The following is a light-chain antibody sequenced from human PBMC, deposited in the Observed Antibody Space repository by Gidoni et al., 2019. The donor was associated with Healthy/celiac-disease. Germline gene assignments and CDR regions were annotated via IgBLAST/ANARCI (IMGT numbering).Light chain of an antibody. V-gene: IGKV4-1*01. CDR3: QSRLT. J-gene: IGKJ4*01. Sequence: DIVMTQSPDSLAVSLGERATINCKSSQSVLFSSNNKNYLNWYQQKAGQPPKLLFYWASTRESGVPDRFSGGGSGTDFTLTISSLQAEDVAGYYCQSRLTFGGGTKVEIK. CDR1: QSVLFSSNNKNY. CDR2: WAS.